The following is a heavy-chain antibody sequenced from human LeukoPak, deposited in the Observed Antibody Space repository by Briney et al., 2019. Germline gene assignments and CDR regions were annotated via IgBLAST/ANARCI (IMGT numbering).Heavy chain of an antibody. J-gene: IGHJ4*02. V-gene: IGHV4-39*01. CDR2: VYYSGST. D-gene: IGHD5-12*01. Sequence: SETPSLTCTVSGGSISGSSYYWGWIRQPPGKGLEWIGSVYYSGSTYYNPSLKSRVTISVDTSKNQFSLKLSSVTAADTAVYYCARGPSGYHNTGGQGTLVTVSS. CDR3: ARGPSGYHNT. CDR1: GGSISGSSYY.